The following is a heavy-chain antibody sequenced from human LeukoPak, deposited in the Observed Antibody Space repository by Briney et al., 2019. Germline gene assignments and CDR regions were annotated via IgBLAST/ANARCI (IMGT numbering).Heavy chain of an antibody. CDR2: IYYSGST. J-gene: IGHJ3*02. D-gene: IGHD1/OR15-1a*01. CDR1: GGSISSTNYY. Sequence: SETLSLTGTVSGGSISSTNYYWGWIRQPPGKGLEWIGSIYYSGSTYYNPSLKSRVTISVDTSKNQFSLKLSSVTAADTAMYYCARRGYNWNIDAFDIWGQGTMVTVSS. V-gene: IGHV4-39*01. CDR3: ARRGYNWNIDAFDI.